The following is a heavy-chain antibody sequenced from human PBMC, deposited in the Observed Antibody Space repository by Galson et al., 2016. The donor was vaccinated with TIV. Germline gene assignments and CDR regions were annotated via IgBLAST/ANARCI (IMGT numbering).Heavy chain of an antibody. V-gene: IGHV3-30-3*01. CDR2: SAYPGGNK. CDR3: VKDREFGDGNCLDCRYHFVMDV. J-gene: IGHJ6*01. CDR1: GFSFSSHA. Sequence: SLRLSCAASGFSFSSHAMHWVRQAPGKGLEWMAFSAYPGGNKHTPDSVNGRFISSRDDSKNILYLQMNSLRVEDTAVYYCVKDREFGDGNCLDCRYHFVMDVWGQGTTVTVAS. D-gene: IGHD3-10*01.